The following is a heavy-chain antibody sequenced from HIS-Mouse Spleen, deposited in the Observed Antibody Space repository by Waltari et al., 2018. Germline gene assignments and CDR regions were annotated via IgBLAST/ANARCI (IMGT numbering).Heavy chain of an antibody. CDR3: AASLRFLEWLFSAEYFQH. V-gene: IGHV4-59*08. J-gene: IGHJ1*01. Sequence: QVQLQESGPGLVKPSETLSLTCTVPGGSISSYYWSLIRPPPGKGLEWIGYIYYSGSTNYNPSLKSRVTISVDTSKNQFSLKLSSVTAADTAVYYCAASLRFLEWLFSAEYFQHWGQGTLVTVSS. CDR1: GGSISSYY. D-gene: IGHD3-3*01. CDR2: IYYSGST.